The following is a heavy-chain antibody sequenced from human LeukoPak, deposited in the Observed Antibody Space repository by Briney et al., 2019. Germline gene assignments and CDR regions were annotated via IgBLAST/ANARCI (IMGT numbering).Heavy chain of an antibody. CDR1: GYTFTGYY. CDR2: INPNSGGT. D-gene: IGHD2-8*01. CDR3: ARVDVLMVYARLDY. Sequence: ASVKVSCTASGYTFTGYYMHWVRQAPGQGLEWMGWINPNSGGTNYAQKFQGRVTMTRDTSISTAYMELSRLRSDDTAVYYCARVDVLMVYARLDYWGQGTLVTVSS. J-gene: IGHJ4*02. V-gene: IGHV1-2*02.